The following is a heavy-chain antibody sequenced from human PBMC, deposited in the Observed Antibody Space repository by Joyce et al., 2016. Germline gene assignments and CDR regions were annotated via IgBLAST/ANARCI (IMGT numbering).Heavy chain of an antibody. CDR3: ARKAVTSPYYDY. D-gene: IGHD4-17*01. CDR2: IYPGDYGT. CDR1: GYSFTSQW. V-gene: IGHV5-51*01. J-gene: IGHJ4*02. Sequence: EVKLVQSGAEMKKPGESLKISCQASGYSFTSQWVAWVRQMPGKGLEWMGIIYPGDYGTIYSPYFQGQVTFSDDRSTSTAFLQWDTLKDSDIAIYYCARKAVTSPYYDYWGQGTLVTVAS.